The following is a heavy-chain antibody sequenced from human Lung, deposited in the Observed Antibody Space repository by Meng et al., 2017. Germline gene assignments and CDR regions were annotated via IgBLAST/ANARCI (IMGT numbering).Heavy chain of an antibody. J-gene: IGHJ2*01. V-gene: IGHV1-18*01. CDR2: ISTYNGNT. D-gene: IGHD4-17*01. Sequence: QVQLVQSGAEVKKPGASVKVSCKASGYTFIRYGISWVRQAPGQGLEWMGWISTYNGNTNYAQKFQGRVTMTTDTSTSTAYMELRSLRSDDTAVYYCAVMGLYGDYDNWYFDLWVRGTLVTVSS. CDR3: AVMGLYGDYDNWYFDL. CDR1: GYTFIRYG.